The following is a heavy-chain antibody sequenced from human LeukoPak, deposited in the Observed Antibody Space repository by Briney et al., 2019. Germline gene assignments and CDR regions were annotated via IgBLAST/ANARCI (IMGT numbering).Heavy chain of an antibody. V-gene: IGHV3-7*01. D-gene: IGHD3-22*01. CDR2: IKQDGSEK. Sequence: SGGSLRLSCAASGFTFSSYAMSWVRQAPGKGLEWVANIKQDGSEKYYVDSVKGRFTISRDNAKNSLYLQMNSLRAEDTAVYYCARDGYYYDSSESDYWGQGTLVTVSS. CDR3: ARDGYYYDSSESDY. J-gene: IGHJ4*02. CDR1: GFTFSSYA.